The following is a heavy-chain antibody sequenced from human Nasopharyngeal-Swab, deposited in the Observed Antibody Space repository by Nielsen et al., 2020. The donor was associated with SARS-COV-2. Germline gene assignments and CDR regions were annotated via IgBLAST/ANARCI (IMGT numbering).Heavy chain of an antibody. CDR1: GFIFSGYG. D-gene: IGHD3-9*01. V-gene: IGHV3-30*18. CDR2: ISYDGSNK. J-gene: IGHJ4*02. CDR3: AKDRYFAHYYFDY. Sequence: GGSLRLSCAASGFIFSGYGMHWVRQAPGKGLEWVALISYDGSNKFYADSVKGRFTISSDNSKNTLYLQMNSLRAEDTAVYYCAKDRYFAHYYFDYWGQGTLVTVSS.